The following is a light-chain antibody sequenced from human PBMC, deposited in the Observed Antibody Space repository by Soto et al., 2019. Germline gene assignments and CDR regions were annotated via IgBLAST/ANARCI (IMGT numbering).Light chain of an antibody. CDR2: GAS. CDR3: QQYNDWPRK. V-gene: IGKV3-15*01. J-gene: IGKJ1*01. Sequence: EIVMTPSPATLSVSPLEIATLSFRATQSVSRNLALYQQKPGQAPRLLIYGASTRATGIPAKFSGSGSGTEFTLTISSLQSEDFAVYYCQQYNDWPRKFGQGTKVDIK. CDR1: QSVSRN.